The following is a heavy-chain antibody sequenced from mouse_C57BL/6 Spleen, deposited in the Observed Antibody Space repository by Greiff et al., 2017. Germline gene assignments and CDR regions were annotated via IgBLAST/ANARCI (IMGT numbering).Heavy chain of an antibody. Sequence: VQLQQSGAELVRPGASVTLSCKASGYTFTDYEMHWVKQTPVHGLEWIGAIDPETGGTAYNQKFKGKAILTADKSSSTAYMELRSLTSEDSAVYYCTRRRVLGRGFACWGQGTLVTVSA. D-gene: IGHD4-1*01. CDR1: GYTFTDYE. J-gene: IGHJ3*01. V-gene: IGHV1-15*01. CDR3: TRRRVLGRGFAC. CDR2: IDPETGGT.